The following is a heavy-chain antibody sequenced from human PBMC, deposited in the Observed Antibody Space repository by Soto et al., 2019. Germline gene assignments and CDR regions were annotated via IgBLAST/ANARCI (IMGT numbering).Heavy chain of an antibody. CDR1: GFTFSSYA. CDR3: VKHHGGVLSHFHQ. V-gene: IGHV3-23*01. CDR2: ISGSGGTT. J-gene: IGHJ4*02. D-gene: IGHD3-10*01. Sequence: EVQLLESGGNLVQPGGSLRPSCSASGFTFSSYALTWVRQAPGKGLEWISAISGSGGTTYFADSVKGRFTISRDNSMDTLYLQMNSLTAEDTAVYYCVKHHGGVLSHFHQWGQGTLVTVSS.